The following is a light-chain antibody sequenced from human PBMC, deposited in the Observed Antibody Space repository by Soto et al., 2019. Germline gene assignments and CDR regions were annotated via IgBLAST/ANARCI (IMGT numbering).Light chain of an antibody. CDR2: EVS. CDR3: SSYASSSTYV. J-gene: IGLJ1*01. V-gene: IGLV2-14*01. CDR1: SSDVGGYNY. Sequence: QPVLTQPASVSGSPGQSITISCTGTSSDVGGYNYVSWYQQHPGKAPKLMIYEVSNRPSGVSDRFSGSKSGNTASLTISGLQIEDEADYYCSSYASSSTYVFGTGTKVTVL.